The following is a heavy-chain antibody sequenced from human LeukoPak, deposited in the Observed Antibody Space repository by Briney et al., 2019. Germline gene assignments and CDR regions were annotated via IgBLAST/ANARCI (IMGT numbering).Heavy chain of an antibody. CDR3: AGDGVNSDWPPHF. J-gene: IGHJ4*02. V-gene: IGHV4-4*07. D-gene: IGHD6-19*01. CDR1: GGSISSYY. CDR2: VYTSGST. Sequence: SETLSLTCTVSGGSISSYYWSWIRQPAGKGLEWIGRVYTSGSTNYNPSLKSRVTMSIDTSNSQFFLKLTSVTAADTAVYYCAGDGVNSDWPPHFWGKGTLVPVS.